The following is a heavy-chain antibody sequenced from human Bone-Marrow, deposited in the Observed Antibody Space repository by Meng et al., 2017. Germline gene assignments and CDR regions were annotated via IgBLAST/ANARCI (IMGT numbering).Heavy chain of an antibody. CDR3: AREPDYYGSVLDY. J-gene: IGHJ4*02. Sequence: ESLKISCAASGFTFSSYSMNWVRQAPGKGLEWVSSISSSSSYIYYADSVKGRFTISRDNAKNSLYLQMNSLRAEDTAVYYCAREPDYYGSVLDYWGQGTLVTVSS. CDR2: ISSSSSYI. D-gene: IGHD3-10*01. V-gene: IGHV3-21*01. CDR1: GFTFSSYS.